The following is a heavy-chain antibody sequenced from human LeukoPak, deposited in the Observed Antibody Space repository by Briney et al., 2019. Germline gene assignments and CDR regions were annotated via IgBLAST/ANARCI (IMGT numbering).Heavy chain of an antibody. D-gene: IGHD5-18*01. J-gene: IGHJ4*02. CDR1: GFTFSTYA. CDR2: ISANGGRT. Sequence: GGSRRLSCAASGFTFSTYAMSWVRQAPGKGLEWVSAISANGGRTYYADSVRGRFTISRDNSKNTLYLQTNSLRAEDTAVYYCAKSGLAMINYYFDYWGQGTLVTVSS. CDR3: AKSGLAMINYYFDY. V-gene: IGHV3-23*01.